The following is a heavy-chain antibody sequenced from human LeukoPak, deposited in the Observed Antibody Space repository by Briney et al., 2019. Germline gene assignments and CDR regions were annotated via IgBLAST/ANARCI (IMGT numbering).Heavy chain of an antibody. V-gene: IGHV4-59*08. J-gene: IGHJ5*02. D-gene: IGHD2-15*01. CDR1: GGSLTNYF. CDR2: IHSSGST. CDR3: ARVQHLRYCSGGSCYWFDP. Sequence: SETLSFTCTVSGGSLTNYFWSWLRQPPGTGLEWIGYIHSSGSTNYNPSFKSRVTTSVDTSKNQFYLNLNSVTAADTAAYYCARVQHLRYCSGGSCYWFDPWGQGTLVTVSS.